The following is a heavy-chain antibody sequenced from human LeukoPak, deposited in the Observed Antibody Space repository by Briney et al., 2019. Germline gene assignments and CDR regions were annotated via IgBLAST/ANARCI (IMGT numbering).Heavy chain of an antibody. V-gene: IGHV4-4*09. CDR2: IYTSGST. Sequence: SETLSLTCTVSGGSISGYYWIWIRQPPGKGLEWIGYIYTSGSTNYNPSLKSRVTISVDTSKNQFSLRLSSVTAADTAMYFCARAYSRSYSHFDDWGQGTLVTVSS. D-gene: IGHD1-26*01. J-gene: IGHJ4*02. CDR1: GGSISGYY. CDR3: ARAYSRSYSHFDD.